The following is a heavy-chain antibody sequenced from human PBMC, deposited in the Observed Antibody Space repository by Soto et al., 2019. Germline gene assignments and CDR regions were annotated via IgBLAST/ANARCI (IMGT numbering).Heavy chain of an antibody. V-gene: IGHV3-30-3*01. J-gene: IGHJ4*02. Sequence: QVQLVESGGGVVQPGRSLRLSCAASGFTFSSYAMHWVRQAPGKGLEWVAVISYDGSNKYYADSVKGRFTISRDNSKNTVYLQMNSLRAEDTAVYYCARVGVVVVVAATIDYWGQGTLVTVSS. CDR2: ISYDGSNK. D-gene: IGHD2-15*01. CDR3: ARVGVVVVVAATIDY. CDR1: GFTFSSYA.